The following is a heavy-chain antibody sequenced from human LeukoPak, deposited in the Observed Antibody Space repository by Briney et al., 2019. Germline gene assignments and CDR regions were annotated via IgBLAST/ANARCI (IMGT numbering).Heavy chain of an antibody. V-gene: IGHV4-59*01. CDR3: ARVVRAYDYVSSGNNPFIFDY. D-gene: IGHD3-22*01. CDR1: GGSISSYY. J-gene: IGHJ4*02. Sequence: SETLSLTCTVSGGSISSYYWSWIRQPPGKGLEWIGYIYYSGSTNYNPSLKSRVTISVDTSKNQFSLKLSSVTAADTAVYYCARVVRAYDYVSSGNNPFIFDYWGQGTLVTVSA. CDR2: IYYSGST.